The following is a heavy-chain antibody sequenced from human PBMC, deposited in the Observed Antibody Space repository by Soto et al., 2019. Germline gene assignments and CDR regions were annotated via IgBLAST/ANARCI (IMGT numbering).Heavy chain of an antibody. CDR2: INAGNGNT. D-gene: IGHD3-10*01. CDR3: VRGGPPIDY. Sequence: QVQLVQSGAEEKKPGASVKVSCKASGYTFSSYAMHWVRQAPGQRLEWMGWINAGNGNTKYSQKFQGRVTVSRDTSASTAYMELSSLRSEDTAVYYCVRGGPPIDYWGQGTLVTVSS. V-gene: IGHV1-3*05. CDR1: GYTFSSYA. J-gene: IGHJ4*02.